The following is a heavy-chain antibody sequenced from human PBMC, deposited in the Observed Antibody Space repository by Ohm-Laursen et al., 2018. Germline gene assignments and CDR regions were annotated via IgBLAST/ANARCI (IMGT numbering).Heavy chain of an antibody. CDR3: ARKTDWNHYYFDY. J-gene: IGHJ4*02. CDR1: GGSISSTSYY. CDR2: IYYTGST. D-gene: IGHD1-1*01. Sequence: SQTLSLTCTVSGGSISSTSYYWGWIRQPPGKGLEWIGSIYYTGSTYFNPSLQSRVTISGDTSKNQFSLNLSSVTAADTAMYYCARKTDWNHYYFDYWGQGTLVTVSS. V-gene: IGHV4-39*01.